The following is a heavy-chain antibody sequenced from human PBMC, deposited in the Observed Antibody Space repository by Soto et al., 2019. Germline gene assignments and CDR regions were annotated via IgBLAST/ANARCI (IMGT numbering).Heavy chain of an antibody. CDR2: ITGSGVST. Sequence: GSLRLSCATSGFTFSSYAMGWVRQAPGKGLEWVSGITGSGVSTFYADSVKGRFTISRDNSKNTLYLQMNSLRAEDTAVYYCAKIATYGANVDYFDYWGQGTLVTVSS. CDR3: AKIATYGANVDYFDY. CDR1: GFTFSSYA. V-gene: IGHV3-23*01. D-gene: IGHD4-17*01. J-gene: IGHJ4*02.